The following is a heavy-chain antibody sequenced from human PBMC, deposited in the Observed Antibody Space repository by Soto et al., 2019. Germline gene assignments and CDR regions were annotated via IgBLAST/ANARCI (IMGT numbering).Heavy chain of an antibody. J-gene: IGHJ6*02. CDR2: ISSDGGTT. Sequence: EVHLVESGEDLVQPGGSLRLSCAASGFTFSKYPMHWVRQAPGKGLEYVSAISSDGGTTFYADSVRGRFTMSRDNLKNPPFLPMRRLGVEDMAVYYRAGRQIPYGLDVWGQGTTVTVS. V-gene: IGHV3-64*02. CDR1: GFTFSKYP. CDR3: AGRQIPYGLDV.